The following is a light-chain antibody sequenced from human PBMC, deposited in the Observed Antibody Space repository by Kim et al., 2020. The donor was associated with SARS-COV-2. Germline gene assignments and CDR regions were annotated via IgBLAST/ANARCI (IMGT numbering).Light chain of an antibody. CDR3: QVWDSSSDHWV. J-gene: IGLJ3*02. V-gene: IGLV3-21*04. CDR2: YDS. Sequence: APGKTARSTCGGKNSGSKSVHWYQQKPGQAPVLVIYYDSDRPSGSPERFSGSNSGNKATLTISRVEDGDEADYYCQVWDSSSDHWVFGGGTQLTVL. CDR1: NSGSKS.